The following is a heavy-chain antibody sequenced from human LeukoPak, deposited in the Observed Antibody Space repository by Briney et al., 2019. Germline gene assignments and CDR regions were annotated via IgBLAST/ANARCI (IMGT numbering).Heavy chain of an antibody. V-gene: IGHV3-48*01. Sequence: GGSLRLSCAASGFTFSSYSMNWVRQAPGKGLEWVSYISSSSSTIYYADSVKGRFTISRDNAKNSLYLQMNSLRAGDTAVYYCARWYCSSTNCYRLFDYWGQGTLVTVSS. CDR1: GFTFSSYS. J-gene: IGHJ4*02. CDR3: ARWYCSSTNCYRLFDY. CDR2: ISSSSSTI. D-gene: IGHD2-2*01.